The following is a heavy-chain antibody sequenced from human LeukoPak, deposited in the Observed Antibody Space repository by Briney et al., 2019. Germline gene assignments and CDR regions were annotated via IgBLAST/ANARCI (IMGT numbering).Heavy chain of an antibody. CDR3: ARSGMWFSTND. D-gene: IGHD2-21*01. CDR1: GYTFTGHY. J-gene: IGHJ4*02. V-gene: IGHV1-46*01. CDR2: INPSISSR. Sequence: ASVKVSCKASGYTFTGHYIHWVRQAPGQGLEWMGMINPSISSRTYAQKFQGRVTVTSDTSTSTVYMEVSSLRSEDTAIYYCARSGMWFSTNDWGQGTLVTVSS.